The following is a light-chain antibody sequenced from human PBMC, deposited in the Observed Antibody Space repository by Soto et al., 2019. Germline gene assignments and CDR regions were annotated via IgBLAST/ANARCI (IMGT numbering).Light chain of an antibody. CDR2: GAS. CDR1: QSVRSNY. V-gene: IGKV3-20*01. Sequence: EIVLTQSPGTLSLSPGERATLACRASQSVRSNYLAWYQQKPGQAPRLLIYGASSRATGIPDRFSGSGSGTDFTLTISRLEPEGLAVYYCQQYHTSPLMFGQGTKVDIK. CDR3: QQYHTSPLM. J-gene: IGKJ1*01.